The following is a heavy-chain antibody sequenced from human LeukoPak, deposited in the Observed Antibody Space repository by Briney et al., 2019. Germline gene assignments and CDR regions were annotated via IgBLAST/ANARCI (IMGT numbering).Heavy chain of an antibody. CDR1: GGSIRGYY. V-gene: IGHV4-59*08. Sequence: SQTLSLTCTVAGGSIRGYYWSWIRQPPGKTLEWIGHAFYSGTTYYNASLKSRVTISADATKNHFSLWLSSVTAADTAVYYCARLTLEYSTQYYFDYWGQGSLVTVSS. J-gene: IGHJ4*02. CDR2: AFYSGTT. D-gene: IGHD6-13*01. CDR3: ARLTLEYSTQYYFDY.